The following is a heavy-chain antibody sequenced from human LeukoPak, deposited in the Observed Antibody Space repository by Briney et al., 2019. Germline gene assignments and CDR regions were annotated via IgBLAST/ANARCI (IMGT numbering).Heavy chain of an antibody. J-gene: IGHJ6*03. CDR3: ARVSGYDDYYYYYMDV. CDR2: ISAYNGNT. V-gene: IGHV1-18*01. Sequence: ASVKVSCKASGYTFTSYGISWVRQAPGQGLEWMGWISAYNGNTNYAQKLQGRVTMTTDTSTSTAYMELRSLRSDDTAVYYCARVSGYDDYYYYYMDVWGKGTTVTVSS. CDR1: GYTFTSYG. D-gene: IGHD5-12*01.